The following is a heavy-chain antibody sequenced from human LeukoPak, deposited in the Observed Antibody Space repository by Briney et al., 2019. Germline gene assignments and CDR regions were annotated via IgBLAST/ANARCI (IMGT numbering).Heavy chain of an antibody. CDR3: AKDRGSTIITQDFDY. Sequence: GGSLRLSCAASGFTFSSYSTNWVRQAPGKGLEWVAVISYDGSNKYYAGSVKGRFTISRDNSKNTLYLQMNSLRAEDTALYYCAKDRGSTIITQDFDYWGQGTLVTVSS. CDR1: GFTFSSYS. CDR2: ISYDGSNK. J-gene: IGHJ4*02. V-gene: IGHV3-30*18. D-gene: IGHD5/OR15-5a*01.